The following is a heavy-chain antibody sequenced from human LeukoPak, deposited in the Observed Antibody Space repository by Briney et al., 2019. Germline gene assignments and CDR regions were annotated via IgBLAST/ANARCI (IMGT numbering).Heavy chain of an antibody. CDR1: GASISSGGYY. Sequence: SETLSLTCTVSGASISSGGYYWSWIRQHPGKGLEWIGYVYYRGSTYYNPSLKSRVTISVDTSKNQFSLRLNSVTAADTAVYYCARDRGMVQGVRLHNWFDPWGQGTLVTVSS. D-gene: IGHD3-10*01. V-gene: IGHV4-31*03. CDR3: ARDRGMVQGVRLHNWFDP. CDR2: VYYRGST. J-gene: IGHJ5*02.